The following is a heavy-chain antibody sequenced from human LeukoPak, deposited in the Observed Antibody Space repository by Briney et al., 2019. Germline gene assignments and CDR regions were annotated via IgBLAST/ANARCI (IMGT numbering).Heavy chain of an antibody. J-gene: IGHJ3*02. CDR2: ISSSSSTI. CDR1: GFTFSSYS. V-gene: IGHV3-48*04. CDR3: ASWDHIVVVPAATTDI. D-gene: IGHD2-2*01. Sequence: GGSLRLSCAASGFTFSSYSMNWVRQAPGKGLEWVSYISSSSSTIYYADSVKGRFTISRDNAKNPLYLQMNSLRAEDTAVYYCASWDHIVVVPAATTDIWGQGTMVTVSS.